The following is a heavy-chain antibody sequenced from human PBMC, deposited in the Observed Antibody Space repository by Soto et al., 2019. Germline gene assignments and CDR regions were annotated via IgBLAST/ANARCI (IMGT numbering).Heavy chain of an antibody. CDR1: AVSISNDGYF. Sequence: QVQLQESGPGLVEPSQTLSLTCTVSAVSISNDGYFWTWIRQRPGKGPEWIGYISNSGSSFSNPALRSRLAFSIDTSTNQSSLKLTSMTAADTAIYYCASRVPRRSYLGVFDYWGQGTLVTVSS. D-gene: IGHD1-26*01. CDR2: ISNSGSS. CDR3: ASRVPRRSYLGVFDY. V-gene: IGHV4-31*03. J-gene: IGHJ4*02.